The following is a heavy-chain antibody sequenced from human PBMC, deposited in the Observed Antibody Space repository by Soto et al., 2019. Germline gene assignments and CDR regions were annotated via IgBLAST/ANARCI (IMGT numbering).Heavy chain of an antibody. Sequence: PSENLSLACTVPGGSIIGYYWSWIRQPPGKGLEWIGYISYSGDTNYNPSLNSRVTISLDTSRNQFSLKLSSVTAADTAVYYCARGGYNFGWTYWGRGTLGTVS. V-gene: IGHV4-59*01. CDR2: ISYSGDT. D-gene: IGHD5-18*01. J-gene: IGHJ4*02. CDR3: ARGGYNFGWTY. CDR1: GGSIIGYY.